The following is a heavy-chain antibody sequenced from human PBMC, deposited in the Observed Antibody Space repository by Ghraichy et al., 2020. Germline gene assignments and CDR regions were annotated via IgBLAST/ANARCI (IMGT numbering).Heavy chain of an antibody. Sequence: GGSPRLSCAASGFTFSSYAMSWVRQTPGKGLEWVSAISGSGGDTYYADSVKGRFTISRDNSKNTLYLQMNSLRAEDTAVYYCAKDWWELGNYDAFDIWGQGTMVTVSS. D-gene: IGHD1-26*01. CDR2: ISGSGGDT. V-gene: IGHV3-23*01. J-gene: IGHJ3*02. CDR3: AKDWWELGNYDAFDI. CDR1: GFTFSSYA.